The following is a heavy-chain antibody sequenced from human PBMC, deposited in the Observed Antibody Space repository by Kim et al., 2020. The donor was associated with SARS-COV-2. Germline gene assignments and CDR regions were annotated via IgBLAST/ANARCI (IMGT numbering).Heavy chain of an antibody. D-gene: IGHD3-22*01. Sequence: SETLSLTCTVSGGSISSTSHYWGWIRQPPGKGLEWIGSIFYSGTTYYNPSLKSRVTISVDTSKKQFSLKLSSVSAADTAVYYCARQARYYSDSSGDFDYWGQGTLVTVSS. CDR2: IFYSGTT. CDR3: ARQARYYSDSSGDFDY. V-gene: IGHV4-39*01. J-gene: IGHJ4*02. CDR1: GGSISSTSHY.